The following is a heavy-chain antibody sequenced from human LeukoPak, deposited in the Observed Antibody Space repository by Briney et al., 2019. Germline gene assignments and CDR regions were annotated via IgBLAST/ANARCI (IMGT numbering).Heavy chain of an antibody. CDR2: IYYSGST. CDR1: GGSISSYY. D-gene: IGHD3-3*01. V-gene: IGHV4-59*12. J-gene: IGHJ6*03. CDR3: ARLRPSITIFGVVSRYYMDV. Sequence: SETLSLTFTVSGGSISSYYWSWIRQPPGKGLEWIGYIYYSGSTNYNPSLKSRVTISVDTSKNQFSLKLSSVTAADTAVYYCARLRPSITIFGVVSRYYMDVWGKGTTVTVSS.